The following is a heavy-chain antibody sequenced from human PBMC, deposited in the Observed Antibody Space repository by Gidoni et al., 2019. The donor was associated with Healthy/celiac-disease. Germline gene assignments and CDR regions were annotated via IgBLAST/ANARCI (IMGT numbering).Heavy chain of an antibody. D-gene: IGHD3-10*01. Sequence: EVQLVESGGGLVQPGGSLRLSGAASGFTFSSYSMNWVRQAPGKGLEWVSYISSSSSTIYYADSVKGRFTISRDNAKNSLYLQMNSLRDEDTAVYYCARVWFGESRGGFDYWGQGTLVTVSS. CDR3: ARVWFGESRGGFDY. V-gene: IGHV3-48*02. J-gene: IGHJ4*02. CDR1: GFTFSSYS. CDR2: ISSSSSTI.